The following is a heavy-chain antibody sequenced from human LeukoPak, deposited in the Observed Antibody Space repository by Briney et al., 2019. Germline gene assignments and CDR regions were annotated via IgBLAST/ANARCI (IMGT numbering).Heavy chain of an antibody. J-gene: IGHJ3*02. CDR3: ARHKAPGAFDI. Sequence: KPSETLSLTCTVSGDSISSSGYYWGWIRQPPGKGLEWIGSIYYSGSTYYNPSLKSRVTISVDTSKSQSSLKVSSVTAADTAVYYCARHKAPGAFDIWGQGTMVTVSS. CDR1: GDSISSSGYY. CDR2: IYYSGST. V-gene: IGHV4-39*01.